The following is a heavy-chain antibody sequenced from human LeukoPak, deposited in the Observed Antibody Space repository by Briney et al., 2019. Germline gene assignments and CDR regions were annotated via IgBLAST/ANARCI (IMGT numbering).Heavy chain of an antibody. J-gene: IGHJ4*02. D-gene: IGHD4-17*01. V-gene: IGHV3-23*01. CDR1: GFSVSNNG. CDR2: ISGNSDVT. Sequence: SGGSLRLSCAASGFSVSNNGISWVRQAPGKRLEWVSGISGNSDVTWYADSVKGRFTISRDNFENTLYLQMNSLRAEDTAVYFCAKISTVTDNFGHWGQGTLVTVSS. CDR3: AKISTVTDNFGH.